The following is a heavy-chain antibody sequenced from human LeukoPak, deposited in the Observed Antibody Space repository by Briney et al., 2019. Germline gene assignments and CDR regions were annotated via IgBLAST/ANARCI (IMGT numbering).Heavy chain of an antibody. V-gene: IGHV1-69*13. CDR3: ASSSGVRGAPYFVY. CDR2: IIPIFGTA. D-gene: IGHD3-10*01. J-gene: IGHJ4*02. CDR1: GGTFSSYA. Sequence: ASVKVSCKASGGTFSSYAISWVRQAPGQGLEWMGGIIPIFGTANYAQKFQGRVTITADESTSTAYMELSSLRSEDTSVYYCASSSGVRGAPYFVYWGQGTLVTVSS.